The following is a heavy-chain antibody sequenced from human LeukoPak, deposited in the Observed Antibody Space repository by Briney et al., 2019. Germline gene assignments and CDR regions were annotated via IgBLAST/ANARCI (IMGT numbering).Heavy chain of an antibody. D-gene: IGHD1-14*01. J-gene: IGHJ4*02. CDR3: ARLNQPNSFDY. CDR2: IYHSGST. Sequence: PSETLSLTCAVSGYSISSGYYWGWIRQPPGKGLEWIGSIYHSGSTYYNPSLKSRVTISADTSKNQFSLKLSSVTAADTAVYYCARLNQPNSFDYWGQGTLVTVSS. V-gene: IGHV4-38-2*01. CDR1: GYSISSGYY.